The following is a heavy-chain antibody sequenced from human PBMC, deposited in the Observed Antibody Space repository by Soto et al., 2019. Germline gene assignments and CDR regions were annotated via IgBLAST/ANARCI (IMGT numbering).Heavy chain of an antibody. CDR3: ARGYCGGDCFDY. CDR1: GFTFSSYA. J-gene: IGHJ4*02. V-gene: IGHV3-30-3*01. D-gene: IGHD2-21*01. Sequence: QVQLVESRGGVVQPGRSLRLSCAASGFTFSSYAMHWVRQAPGKGLEWVAVISYDGSNKYYADSVKGRFTISRDNSKNTLYLQMNSLRAEDTAVYYCARGYCGGDCFDYWGQGTLVTVSS. CDR2: ISYDGSNK.